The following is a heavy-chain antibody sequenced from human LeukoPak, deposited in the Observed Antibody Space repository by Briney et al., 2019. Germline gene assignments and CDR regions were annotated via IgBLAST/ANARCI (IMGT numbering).Heavy chain of an antibody. CDR3: ANSGGSSSWTSYFYYFDY. CDR1: GFTFSSYA. J-gene: IGHJ4*02. CDR2: ISGSGGST. Sequence: PGGSLRLSCAASGFTFSSYAMSWVRQAPGKGLEWVSVISGSGGSTYYADSVKGRFTISRDNSKNKLYLQMNSLRAEDTAVYYCANSGGSSSWTSYFYYFDYWGQGTLVTVSS. V-gene: IGHV3-23*01. D-gene: IGHD6-13*01.